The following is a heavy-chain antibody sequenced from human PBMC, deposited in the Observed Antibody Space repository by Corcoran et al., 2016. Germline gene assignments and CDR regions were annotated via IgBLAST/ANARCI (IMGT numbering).Heavy chain of an antibody. J-gene: IGHJ2*01. CDR1: GGSISSGGYY. CDR3: ARVLGITIFGVAAYFDL. V-gene: IGHV4-31*03. CDR2: IYYSGST. D-gene: IGHD3-3*01. Sequence: QVQLQESGPGLVKPSQTLSLTCTVSGGSISSGGYYWSWIRQHPGKGLEWIGYIYYSGSTYYTPSLKSRVTISVDTSKNQFSLKLSSVTAADTAVYYCARVLGITIFGVAAYFDLWGRGTLVTVSS.